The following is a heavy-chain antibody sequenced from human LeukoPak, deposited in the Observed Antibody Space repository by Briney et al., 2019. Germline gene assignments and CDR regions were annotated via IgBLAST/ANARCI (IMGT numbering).Heavy chain of an antibody. CDR1: GYNFPGYS. V-gene: IGHV5-51*01. Sequence: GESLKISCKGTGYNFPGYSIGWVGQMPGKGLDGMKVVYAGDSDTRYRPSFQGQVTISDDKSISTAYLQWSSLKASDPAIYYCARRVFSNLIVFDYWGQRAPVTVSS. J-gene: IGHJ4*02. CDR3: ARRVFSNLIVFDY. CDR2: VYAGDSDT. D-gene: IGHD4-11*01.